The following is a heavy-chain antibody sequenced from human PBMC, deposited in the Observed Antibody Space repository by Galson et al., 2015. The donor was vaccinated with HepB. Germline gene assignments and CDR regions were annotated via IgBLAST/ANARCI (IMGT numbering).Heavy chain of an antibody. CDR3: AREEWDSSGWSDYYYGMDV. Sequence: SLRLSCAASGFTFSGHSMDWVRQAPGKGLEWLSYINSGANVVYYADSVKGRFTTSRDNAKNSVYLQMNSLRAEDTAVYYCAREEWDSSGWSDYYYGMDVWGQGTTVTVSS. J-gene: IGHJ6*02. D-gene: IGHD6-19*01. V-gene: IGHV3-48*01. CDR1: GFTFSGHS. CDR2: INSGANVV.